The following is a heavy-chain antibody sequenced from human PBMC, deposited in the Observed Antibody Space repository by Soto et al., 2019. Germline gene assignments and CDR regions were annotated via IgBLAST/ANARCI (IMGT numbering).Heavy chain of an antibody. CDR1: GGSFSNYY. Sequence: PSETLSLTCAVYGGSFSNYYWSWIRQPPGKGLEWIGEINHSGSTNYNPSLKSRVTISVDTSKNQFSLKLTSVTAADTAVYYCARDLYSSGPGWLDPWGQGTLVTVYS. J-gene: IGHJ5*02. CDR2: INHSGST. V-gene: IGHV4-34*01. D-gene: IGHD6-19*01. CDR3: ARDLYSSGPGWLDP.